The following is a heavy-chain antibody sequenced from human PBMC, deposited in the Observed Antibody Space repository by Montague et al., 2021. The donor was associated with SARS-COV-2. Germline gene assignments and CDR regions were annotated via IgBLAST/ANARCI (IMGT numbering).Heavy chain of an antibody. CDR3: ARLGVVPSPRTFDP. V-gene: IGHV4-4*02. D-gene: IGHD3-10*01. J-gene: IGHJ5*02. CDR2: TYHSGST. Sequence: SETLSLTCEVSGASISSNNWWIWVRQSPGKGLEWIGETYHSGSTNYNPSLRGRVTISVDKSKNQFFLKVNSVSAADTAVYYCARLGVVPSPRTFDPWGQGTLVTVSS. CDR1: GASISSNNW.